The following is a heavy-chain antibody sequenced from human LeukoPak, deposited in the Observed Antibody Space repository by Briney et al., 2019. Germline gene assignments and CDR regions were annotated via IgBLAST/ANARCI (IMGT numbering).Heavy chain of an antibody. J-gene: IGHJ4*02. CDR3: ARDLAYSRLDY. D-gene: IGHD5-18*01. CDR1: GFMFSSNW. Sequence: GGSLRLSCAASGFMFSSNWMTWVRQAPGKGLEWVANIKQDGSEKNYVDSVKGRFTISRDNAKNSLDLQMNSLRVEDTAFYYCARDLAYSRLDYWGQGMLVTVSS. V-gene: IGHV3-7*01. CDR2: IKQDGSEK.